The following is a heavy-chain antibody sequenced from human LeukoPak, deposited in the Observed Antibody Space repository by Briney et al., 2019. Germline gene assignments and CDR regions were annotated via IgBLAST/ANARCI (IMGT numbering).Heavy chain of an antibody. V-gene: IGHV3-30*02. CDR1: GFNFDDYG. CDR2: IRYDGSNK. CDR3: AKGRIAAAGHPFDAFDI. D-gene: IGHD6-13*01. J-gene: IGHJ3*02. Sequence: GGSLRLSCAASGFNFDDYGMHWVRQAPGKGLEWVAFIRYDGSNKYYADSVKGRFTISRDNSKNTLYLQMNSLRAEDTAVYYCAKGRIAAAGHPFDAFDIWGQGTMVTVSS.